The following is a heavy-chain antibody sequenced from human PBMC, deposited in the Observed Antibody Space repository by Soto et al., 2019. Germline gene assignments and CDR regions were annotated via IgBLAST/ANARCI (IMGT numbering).Heavy chain of an antibody. J-gene: IGHJ6*02. D-gene: IGHD3-10*01. CDR2: IIGSGGST. CDR3: YGSGSQSRIYNYYYGMDV. Sequence: PXGALRVSCSASGFTFSSYAMSWVRQAPGKGLEWVSAIIGSGGSTYYADSVKGRFTISRDNSKNTLYLQMNSLRAEDTAVYYCYGSGSQSRIYNYYYGMDVWGPGNTVTVSS. CDR1: GFTFSSYA. V-gene: IGHV3-23*01.